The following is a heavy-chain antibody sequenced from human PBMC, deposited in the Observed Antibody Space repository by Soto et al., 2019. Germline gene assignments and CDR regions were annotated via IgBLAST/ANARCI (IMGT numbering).Heavy chain of an antibody. D-gene: IGHD4-17*01. J-gene: IGHJ6*02. CDR1: GGTFSSYA. Sequence: VASVKVSCKASGGTFSSYAISWVRQAPGQGLEWMGGIIPIFGTANYAQKFQGRVTITADESTSTAYMELSSLRSEDTAVYYCARGDYGDYVDYYYGMDVWGQGTTVTVSS. V-gene: IGHV1-69*13. CDR2: IIPIFGTA. CDR3: ARGDYGDYVDYYYGMDV.